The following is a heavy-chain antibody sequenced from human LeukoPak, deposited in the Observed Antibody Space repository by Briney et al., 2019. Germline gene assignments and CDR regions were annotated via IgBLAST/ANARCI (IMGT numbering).Heavy chain of an antibody. CDR1: GFTFSTYS. CDR3: TRDANWNPDY. Sequence: TGGSLRLSCAASGFTFSTYSMNWVRQAPGKGLEWVSYVSSISSGIYYADSVQGRFTTSRDNGKNSLYLQMNSLRAEDTAVYYCTRDANWNPDYWGQGTPVTVSS. V-gene: IGHV3-48*01. J-gene: IGHJ4*02. CDR2: VSSISSGI. D-gene: IGHD1-1*01.